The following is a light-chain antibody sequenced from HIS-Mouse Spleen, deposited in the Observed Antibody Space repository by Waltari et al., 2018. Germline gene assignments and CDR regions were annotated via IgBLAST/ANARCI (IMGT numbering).Light chain of an antibody. CDR3: YSTDSSGNHRV. J-gene: IGLJ2*01. CDR1: ALPKKY. CDR2: EDS. V-gene: IGLV3-10*01. Sequence: SYELTQPPSVSVSPGQTARITCSGDALPKKYAYWYQQKSGKAPVLVIYEDSKRPSGIPGRFSDSSSGTMATWTIRGAQVEDEADYYCYSTDSSGNHRVFGGGTKLTVL.